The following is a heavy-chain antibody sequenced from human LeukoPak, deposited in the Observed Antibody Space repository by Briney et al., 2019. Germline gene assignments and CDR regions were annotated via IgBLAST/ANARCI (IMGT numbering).Heavy chain of an antibody. CDR2: IYTSGST. CDR1: GGSISGGGYY. J-gene: IGHJ6*03. CDR3: ARGDYSSSWSPYYYYYMDV. V-gene: IGHV4-31*03. Sequence: PSQTLSLTCTVSGGSISGGGYYWSWIRQHPGKGLKWIGYIYTSGSTNYNPSLKSRVTISVDTSKNQFSLKLSSVTAADTAVYYCARGDYSSSWSPYYYYYMDVWGKGTTVTVSS. D-gene: IGHD6-13*01.